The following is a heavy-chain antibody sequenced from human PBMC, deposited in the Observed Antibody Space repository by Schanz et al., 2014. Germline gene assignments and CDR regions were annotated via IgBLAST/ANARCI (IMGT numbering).Heavy chain of an antibody. Sequence: EVQLVESGGGLVKPGGSLRLSCAASGFTFSNYAMTWVRQAPGKGLEWVSTISGSGASRYYADSVEGRFTISRDNSNNGVFRQRSSGRAEDAAVYFCARDYESDLSSPRHDAFDVWGQGTVVTVSS. V-gene: IGHV3-23*04. CDR2: ISGSGASR. CDR1: GFTFSNYA. D-gene: IGHD3-22*01. CDR3: ARDYESDLSSPRHDAFDV. J-gene: IGHJ3*01.